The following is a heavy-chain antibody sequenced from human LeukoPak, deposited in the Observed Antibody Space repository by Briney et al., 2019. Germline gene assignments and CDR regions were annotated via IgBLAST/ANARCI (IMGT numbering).Heavy chain of an antibody. CDR2: FNPEDDKT. Sequence: ASVKVSCKASGGTFSSYAISWVRQTPGQGLEWMGSFNPEDDKTIYAQKFQDRVTMTEDTSTETAYMELSSLTSEDTAVYYCATGLASFEWFSYEGASDYWGQGTLVTVSS. CDR3: ATGLASFEWFSYEGASDY. J-gene: IGHJ4*02. V-gene: IGHV1-24*01. CDR1: GGTFSSYA. D-gene: IGHD3-3*02.